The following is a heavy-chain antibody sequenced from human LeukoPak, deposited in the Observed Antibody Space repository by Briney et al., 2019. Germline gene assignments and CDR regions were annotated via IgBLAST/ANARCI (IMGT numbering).Heavy chain of an antibody. CDR2: ISAYNGNT. CDR1: GYTFTSYG. Sequence: GASVKVSCKASGYTFTSYGISWVRQAPGQGLEWMVWISAYNGNTNYAQKLQGRVTMTTDTSTSTAYMELRSLRSDDTAVYYCARGVNEDYYDSSGYSYYFDYWGQGTLVTVSS. CDR3: ARGVNEDYYDSSGYSYYFDY. V-gene: IGHV1-18*01. D-gene: IGHD3-22*01. J-gene: IGHJ4*02.